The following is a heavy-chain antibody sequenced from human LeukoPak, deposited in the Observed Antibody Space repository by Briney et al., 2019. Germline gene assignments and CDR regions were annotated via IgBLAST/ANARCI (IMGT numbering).Heavy chain of an antibody. CDR3: ARGKTTVYCGGDCYAFDY. J-gene: IGHJ4*02. V-gene: IGHV1-2*02. CDR2: INPNSGDT. Sequence: GASVKVSCKASGYTFTGYYMHWVRQAPGQGLEWMGWINPNSGDTNYAQKFQGRVTMTRDTSISTAYMELSRLRSDDTAVYYCARGKTTVYCGGDCYAFDYWGQGSLVTVSS. D-gene: IGHD2-21*02. CDR1: GYTFTGYY.